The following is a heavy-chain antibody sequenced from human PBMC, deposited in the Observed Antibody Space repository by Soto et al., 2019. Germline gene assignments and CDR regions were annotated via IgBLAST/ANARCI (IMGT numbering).Heavy chain of an antibody. V-gene: IGHV4-34*01. J-gene: IGHJ6*02. CDR3: AKSGSYYYYGMDV. D-gene: IGHD1-26*01. CDR1: GGSFSGYY. CDR2: INHSGST. Sequence: ASETLSLTCAVYGGSFSGYYWSWIRQPPGKGLEWIGEINHSGSTNYNPSLKSRVTISVDTSKNQFSLKLSSVTAADTAVYYCAKSGSYYYYGMDVWGQVTKLTFSS.